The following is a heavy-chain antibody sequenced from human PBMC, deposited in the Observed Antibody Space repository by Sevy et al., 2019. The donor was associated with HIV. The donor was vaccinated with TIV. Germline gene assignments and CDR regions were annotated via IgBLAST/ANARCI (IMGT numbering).Heavy chain of an antibody. Sequence: ASVKVSCKASGYTFTGYYMHWVRQAPGQGLEWMGWINPNSGGTNYAQKFQGRVTMTRDTSISTAYMELSRLGSDDTAVYYCARGASPAYCGGDCYSSDYWGQGTLVTVSS. CDR1: GYTFTGYY. CDR2: INPNSGGT. J-gene: IGHJ4*02. D-gene: IGHD2-21*02. V-gene: IGHV1-2*02. CDR3: ARGASPAYCGGDCYSSDY.